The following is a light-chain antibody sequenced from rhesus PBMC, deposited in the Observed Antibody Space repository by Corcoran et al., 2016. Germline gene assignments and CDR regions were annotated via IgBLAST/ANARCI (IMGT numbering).Light chain of an antibody. V-gene: IGKV4-1*01. CDR2: CAS. J-gene: IGKJ1*01. CDR1: QSLLYSSNNKNY. CDR3: QQYYSIPLT. Sequence: DIVMTQSPDSLAVSLGERVTINCKSSQSLLYSSNNKNYLAWYQQKPGQAPKLLIYCASTRESGVPNRFSGSGSGTDFTLTISGLQAEDVAVYYCQQYYSIPLTFGHGTRVEIK.